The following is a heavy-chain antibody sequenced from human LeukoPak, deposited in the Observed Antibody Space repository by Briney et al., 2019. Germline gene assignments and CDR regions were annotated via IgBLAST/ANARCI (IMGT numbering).Heavy chain of an antibody. D-gene: IGHD5-18*01. CDR1: GGSISSGDYY. Sequence: SQTLSLTCTVSGGSISSGDYYWSWIRQPPGKGLEWIVYIYYIGNTFYNPSLKSRVTISVDTSKNQFSLKLSSVTAADTAVYYCATYSSLQLDYGMDVWGQGTTVTVSS. V-gene: IGHV4-30-4*01. J-gene: IGHJ6*02. CDR3: ATYSSLQLDYGMDV. CDR2: IYYIGNT.